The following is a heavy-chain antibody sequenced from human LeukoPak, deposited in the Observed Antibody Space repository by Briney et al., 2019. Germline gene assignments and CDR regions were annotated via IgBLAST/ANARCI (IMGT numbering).Heavy chain of an antibody. CDR1: GFTFSSYS. CDR2: ISSSSTYI. J-gene: IGHJ4*02. CDR3: ARGGLYGDYFDY. D-gene: IGHD4-17*01. V-gene: IGHV3-21*01. Sequence: GGSLRLSCAASGFTFSSYSMNWVRQAPGKGLEWVSSISSSSTYIYYADSVKGRFTISRDNAKNSLYLQMNSLRAEDTAVYYCARGGLYGDYFDYWGQGTLVTVSS.